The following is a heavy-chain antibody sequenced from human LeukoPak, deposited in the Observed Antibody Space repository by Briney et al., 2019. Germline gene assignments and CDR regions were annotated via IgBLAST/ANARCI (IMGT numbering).Heavy chain of an antibody. V-gene: IGHV3-23*01. D-gene: IGHD3-22*01. J-gene: IGHJ4*02. CDR1: GFTFSSYA. CDR3: AKEVVFHYDSSGYNDY. CDR2: ISGSGGST. Sequence: GGSLRLSCAASGFTFSSYAMSWVRQAPGKGLEWVSAISGSGGSTYYADSVKGRFTISRDNSKNTLYLQMNSLRAEDTAVYYCAKEVVFHYDSSGYNDYWGQGTLVTVSS.